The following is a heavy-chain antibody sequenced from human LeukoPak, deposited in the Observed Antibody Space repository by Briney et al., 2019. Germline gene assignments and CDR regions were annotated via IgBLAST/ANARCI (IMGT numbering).Heavy chain of an antibody. V-gene: IGHV3-21*01. CDR1: GFIFNSHT. J-gene: IGHJ4*02. CDR2: ISSSSSYI. D-gene: IGHD3-10*01. CDR3: ARVEEGNYGSVDY. Sequence: GGSLRLSCAASGFIFNSHTMYWVRQAPGKGLEWVSSISSSSSYIYYADSVKGRFTISRDNAKNSLYLQMNSLRAEDTAVYYCARVEEGNYGSVDYWGQGTLVTVSS.